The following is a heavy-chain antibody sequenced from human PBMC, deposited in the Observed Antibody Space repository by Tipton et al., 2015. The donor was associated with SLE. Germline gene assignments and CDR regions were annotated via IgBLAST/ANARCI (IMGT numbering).Heavy chain of an antibody. CDR3: ARTTMIVVASHAFDI. V-gene: IGHV4-34*01. J-gene: IGHJ3*02. Sequence: TLSLTCAVYGGSFSGYYWSWIRQPPGKGLEWIGEINHSGSTNYNPSLKSRVTISVDTSKNQFSLKLNSVTAADTAVYYCARTTMIVVASHAFDIWGQGTMVTVSS. D-gene: IGHD3-22*01. CDR1: GGSFSGYY. CDR2: INHSGST.